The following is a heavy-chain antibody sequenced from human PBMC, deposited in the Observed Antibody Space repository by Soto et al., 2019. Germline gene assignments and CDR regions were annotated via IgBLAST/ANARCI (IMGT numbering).Heavy chain of an antibody. D-gene: IGHD1-26*01. Sequence: EVQLVESGGGLVQPGGYLRLSCAVSGFTFSNYWMHWVRQAPGKGLVWVSRIKSDGSITTYADSVKGRFTISRDNAKNTLYLQMNNVRADDTAVYYCVRASGNYFFDYWGQGTLVTVSS. CDR1: GFTFSNYW. V-gene: IGHV3-74*01. J-gene: IGHJ4*02. CDR2: IKSDGSIT. CDR3: VRASGNYFFDY.